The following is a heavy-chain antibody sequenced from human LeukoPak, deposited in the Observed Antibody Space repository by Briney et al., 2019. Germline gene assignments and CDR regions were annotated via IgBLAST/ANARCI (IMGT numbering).Heavy chain of an antibody. Sequence: GESLKISCKGSGYTFTSYWLGWVWPMPGKGLEWMGIIYPGDSDTRYSPSFQGQVTISADKSISTAYLQWSSLKASDTAMYYCARPAAAHFDWLLGAFDIWGQGTMVTVSS. J-gene: IGHJ3*02. CDR1: GYTFTSYW. CDR2: IYPGDSDT. CDR3: ARPAAAHFDWLLGAFDI. D-gene: IGHD3-9*01. V-gene: IGHV5-51*01.